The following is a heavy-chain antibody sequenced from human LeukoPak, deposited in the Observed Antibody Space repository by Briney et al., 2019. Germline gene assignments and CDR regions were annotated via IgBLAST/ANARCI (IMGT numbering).Heavy chain of an antibody. CDR1: GGTFSSYA. Sequence: ASVKVSCKASGGTFSSYAISWVRQAPGQGLEWMGGIIPIFGTANYAQKFQGRVTITADESTSTAYMELSSLRSEDTAVYYCAREWVGQIGTGDYYFDYWGQGTLVTVSS. CDR3: AREWVGQIGTGDYYFDY. D-gene: IGHD3-16*01. CDR2: IIPIFGTA. V-gene: IGHV1-69*13. J-gene: IGHJ4*02.